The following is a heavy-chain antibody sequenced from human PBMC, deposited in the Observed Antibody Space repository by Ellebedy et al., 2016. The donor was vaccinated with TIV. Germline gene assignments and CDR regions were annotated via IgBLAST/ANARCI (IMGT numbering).Heavy chain of an antibody. V-gene: IGHV1-69*13. Sequence: ASVKVSCKASGYIFTGYHMHWVRQAPGQGLEWMGGIMPIFRTANYAQQFQGRVTITADESTSTAYMELSSLRPEDTAVYYCARNSDVVLIPSAYASSFDIWGQGTMVTVSS. J-gene: IGHJ3*02. D-gene: IGHD2-21*01. CDR3: ARNSDVVLIPSAYASSFDI. CDR2: IMPIFRTA. CDR1: GYIFTGYH.